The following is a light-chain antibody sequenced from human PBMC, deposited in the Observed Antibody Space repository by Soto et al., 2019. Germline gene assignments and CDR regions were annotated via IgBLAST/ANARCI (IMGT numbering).Light chain of an antibody. CDR2: KAS. J-gene: IGKJ1*01. V-gene: IGKV1-5*03. CDR1: QSISTW. CDR3: QQYSYYST. Sequence: DIQMTQSPSTLSASVGDRVTITCRASQSISTWLAWYQQKPGEAPNLLIYKASTLESGVPSRFSGSGYGTEFARTISSLQPEDFATYYCQQYSYYSTFGQGTKVEV.